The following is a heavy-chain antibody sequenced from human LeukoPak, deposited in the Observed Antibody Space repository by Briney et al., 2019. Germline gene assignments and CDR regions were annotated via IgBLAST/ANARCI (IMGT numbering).Heavy chain of an antibody. D-gene: IGHD3-22*01. CDR1: GYTFTGYY. CDR2: INPNSGGT. J-gene: IGHJ4*02. V-gene: IGHV1-2*02. CDR3: ARARSLDSSGYSFDY. Sequence: GASVKVSCKASGYTFTGYYMHWVRQAPGQGLEWMGWINPNSGGTNYAQKFQGRVTMTRDTSISTAYMELSRLRSDDTAVYYCARARSLDSSGYSFDYWGQGTLVTVSS.